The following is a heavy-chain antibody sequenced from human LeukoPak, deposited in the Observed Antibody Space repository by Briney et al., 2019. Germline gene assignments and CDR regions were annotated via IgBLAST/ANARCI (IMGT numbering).Heavy chain of an antibody. J-gene: IGHJ4*02. D-gene: IGHD4-23*01. CDR2: INHSGST. V-gene: IGHV4-34*01. Sequence: PSETLSLTCAVYGGSFSGYYWSWIRQPPGKGLDWIGEINHSGSTNYNPSLKSRVTISVDTSKNQFSLKLSSVTAADTAVYYCARANWAYGGNYDYWGQGTLVTVSS. CDR1: GGSFSGYY. CDR3: ARANWAYGGNYDY.